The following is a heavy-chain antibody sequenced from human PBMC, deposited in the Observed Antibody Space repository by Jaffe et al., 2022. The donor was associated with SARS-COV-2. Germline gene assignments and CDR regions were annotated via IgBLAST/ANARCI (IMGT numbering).Heavy chain of an antibody. CDR2: INRDGSEK. CDR1: GFTFSNYW. D-gene: IGHD3-16*01. J-gene: IGHJ3*01. Sequence: EVQLVDSGGGLVQPGGSLKLSCTVSGFTFSNYWMTWVRQAPGKGLEWVANINRDGSEKQYVDSVKGRFTISRDNAKNSLYLQMNSLRAEDTAVYFCARDPADQTVRSWGAFDLWGRGTLVAVSS. CDR3: ARDPADQTVRSWGAFDL. V-gene: IGHV3-7*03.